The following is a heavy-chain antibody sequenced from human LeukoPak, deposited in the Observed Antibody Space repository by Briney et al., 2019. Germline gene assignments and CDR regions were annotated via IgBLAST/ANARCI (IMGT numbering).Heavy chain of an antibody. CDR3: AKGFSGMYSNFDY. CDR1: GFTFSNYD. CDR2: ISYDGGNK. D-gene: IGHD1-26*01. V-gene: IGHV3-30*18. Sequence: GGSLRLSCAGSGFTFSNYDMHWVRQAPGKGLEWVAVISYDGGNKYYADSVKGRFTISRDNSKNTLYLQMNSLRAEDTAVYYCAKGFSGMYSNFDYWGQGTLVTVSS. J-gene: IGHJ4*02.